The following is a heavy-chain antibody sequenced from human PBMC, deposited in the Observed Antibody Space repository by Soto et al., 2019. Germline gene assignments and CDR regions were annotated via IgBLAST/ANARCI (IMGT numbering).Heavy chain of an antibody. V-gene: IGHV3-23*01. CDR1: GFIFSSYA. CDR2: ISGSGGKT. Sequence: VGSLRLSCAASGFIFSSYAMSWVRQAPGKGLEWVSTISGSGGKTYYADSVKGRFTISRDNSQNTLYLQMSSLRAEDTAVYYCAKAGRVNNYGVEYWGQGTLVTVSS. CDR3: AKAGRVNNYGVEY. D-gene: IGHD5-18*01. J-gene: IGHJ4*02.